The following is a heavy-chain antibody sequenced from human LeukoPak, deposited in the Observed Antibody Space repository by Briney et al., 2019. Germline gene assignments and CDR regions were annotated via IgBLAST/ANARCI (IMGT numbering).Heavy chain of an antibody. CDR2: IYYSGST. J-gene: IGHJ5*02. Sequence: PSETLALTCTVSGGSISSSSYYWGRIRQPPGKWLERLGGIYYSGSTYYNPYLKSRVTISLDTCQNLFSLTLSSETAADTAVYSCARHPVASYDILTGPWGWFDPWGQGTLVTVSS. CDR3: ARHPVASYDILTGPWGWFDP. CDR1: GGSISSSSYY. D-gene: IGHD3-9*01. V-gene: IGHV4-39*01.